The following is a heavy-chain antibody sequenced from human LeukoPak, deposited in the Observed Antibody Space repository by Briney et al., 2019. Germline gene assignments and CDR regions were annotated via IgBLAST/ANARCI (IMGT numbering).Heavy chain of an antibody. CDR3: AKEYPYYCDY. Sequence: GGPLRLSCAASGFSFSNYVMHWLRQAPGKGLAWVAVISYDGSNKYYVDSVKGRFTISRDNSKNTLYLQMNSLRAEDTAVYYCAKEYPYYCDYWGQGTLVTVSS. CDR2: ISYDGSNK. D-gene: IGHD2-2*01. J-gene: IGHJ4*02. CDR1: GFSFSNYV. V-gene: IGHV3-30*18.